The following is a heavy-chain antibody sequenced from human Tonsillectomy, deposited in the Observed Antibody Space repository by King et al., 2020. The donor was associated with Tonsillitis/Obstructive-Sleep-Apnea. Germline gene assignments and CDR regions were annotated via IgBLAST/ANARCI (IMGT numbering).Heavy chain of an antibody. J-gene: IGHJ4*02. Sequence: VQLVESGGGVVQPGRSLKLSCAASGFTFSSYGMHWVRQAPGKGLGWVAIIWYDGSEKYYADSVKGRFTISRDNSKNTLYLQMNSLRAEDTAVYYCARDLAPDYWGQGTLVTVSS. CDR1: GFTFSSYG. CDR2: IWYDGSEK. V-gene: IGHV3-33*01. CDR3: ARDLAPDY.